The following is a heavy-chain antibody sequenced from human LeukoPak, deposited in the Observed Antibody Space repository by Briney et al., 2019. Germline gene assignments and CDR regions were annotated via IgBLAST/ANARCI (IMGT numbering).Heavy chain of an antibody. CDR3: AKNFGSGSYYYYGMDV. Sequence: PGGSLRLSCAASGFTFSSYGMHWVRQAPGKGLEWVAFIRYDGSNKYYADSVRGRFTISRDNSKNALYLQMNSLRAEDTAVYYCAKNFGSGSYYYYGMDVWGQGTTVTVSS. CDR1: GFTFSSYG. V-gene: IGHV3-30*02. D-gene: IGHD3-10*01. CDR2: IRYDGSNK. J-gene: IGHJ6*02.